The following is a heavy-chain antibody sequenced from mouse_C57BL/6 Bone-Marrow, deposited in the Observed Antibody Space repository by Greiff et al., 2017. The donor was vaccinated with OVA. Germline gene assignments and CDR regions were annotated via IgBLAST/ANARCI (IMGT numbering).Heavy chain of an antibody. Sequence: VQLQQSGAELVKPGASVKMSCKASGYTFTSYWITWVKQRPGQGLEWIGDIYPGSGSTNYNEKFKSKATLTVDTSSSTAYMQLSSLTSEDAAVYYCARGGVAWFAYWGQGTLVTVSA. V-gene: IGHV1-55*01. J-gene: IGHJ3*01. CDR3: ARGGVAWFAY. CDR1: GYTFTSYW. D-gene: IGHD1-1*02. CDR2: IYPGSGST.